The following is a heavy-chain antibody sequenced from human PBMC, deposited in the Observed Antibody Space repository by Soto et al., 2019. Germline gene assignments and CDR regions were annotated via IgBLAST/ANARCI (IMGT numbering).Heavy chain of an antibody. V-gene: IGHV3-7*03. D-gene: IGHD6-13*01. J-gene: IGHJ6*02. CDR3: AREQQLAPYYYYGMDV. CDR1: GFPFTSYS. CDR2: IKQDGSEK. Sequence: GGSLRLSCAASGFPFTSYSMSWVRQAPGKGLEWVANIKQDGSEKYYVDSVKGRFTISRDNAKNSLYLQMNSLRAEDTAVYYCAREQQLAPYYYYGMDVWGQGTTVTVSS.